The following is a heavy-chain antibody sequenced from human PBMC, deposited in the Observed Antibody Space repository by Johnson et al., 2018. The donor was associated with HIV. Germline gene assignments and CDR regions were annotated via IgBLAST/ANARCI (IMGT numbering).Heavy chain of an antibody. CDR3: VNEGLWDDSIVYYYVGDAFDV. D-gene: IGHD3-22*01. V-gene: IGHV3-23*04. CDR1: GFTFSSYA. CDR2: ISGSGGST. J-gene: IGHJ3*01. Sequence: VQLVESGGGLVQPGRSLRLSCAASGFTFSSYAMSWVRQAPGKGLEWVSAISGSGGSTYYADSVKGRFTISRDNSKNTLYLQMNSLRAEDTAVYYCVNEGLWDDSIVYYYVGDAFDVCGQGTMVTVSS.